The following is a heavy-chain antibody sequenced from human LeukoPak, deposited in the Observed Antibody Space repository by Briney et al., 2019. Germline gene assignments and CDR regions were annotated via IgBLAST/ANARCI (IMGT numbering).Heavy chain of an antibody. CDR3: ARGGSWVLFY. Sequence: GGSLRLSCAASGFTFTNYWMTWVRQAPGKGLEWVANIKQDGSEKYYVDSVKGRFTISRDNAKNSLYLQMNSLRAEDTAVYYCARGGSWVLFYWGQGTLVTVSS. D-gene: IGHD2-15*01. V-gene: IGHV3-7*01. J-gene: IGHJ4*02. CDR1: GFTFTNYW. CDR2: IKQDGSEK.